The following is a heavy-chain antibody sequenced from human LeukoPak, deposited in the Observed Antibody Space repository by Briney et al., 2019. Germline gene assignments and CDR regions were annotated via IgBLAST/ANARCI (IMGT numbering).Heavy chain of an antibody. CDR3: AADPQWGGTYHI. CDR2: HDPEEGKT. Sequence: ASVKVSCKVSGYTLTELAMHWVRQVPGKGLVWMGGHDPEEGKTVYAQKFQVRITMTDDTSTDTTYMELSSLRSEDTAVYYCAADPQWGGTYHIWGQGTVVIVSS. CDR1: GYTLTELA. D-gene: IGHD6-19*01. V-gene: IGHV1-24*01. J-gene: IGHJ3*02.